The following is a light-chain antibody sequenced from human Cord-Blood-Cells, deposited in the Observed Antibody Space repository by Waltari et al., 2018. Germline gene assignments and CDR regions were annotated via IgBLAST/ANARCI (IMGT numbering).Light chain of an antibody. CDR1: QGISSW. J-gene: IGKJ4*02. Sequence: DIPTTQPQSPASASVSARVTITCRASQGISSWVAWYQQKPGQAPKPLVYAASSLQSRVPSRFSGSQAGTEVTHNFRRLQARDFAAFDGGPENSFPRPFSGGPKV. CDR3: GPENSFPRP. CDR2: AAS. V-gene: IGKV1-12*01.